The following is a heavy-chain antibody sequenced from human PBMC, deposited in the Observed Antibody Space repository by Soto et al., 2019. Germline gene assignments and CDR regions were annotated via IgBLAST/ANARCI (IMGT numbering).Heavy chain of an antibody. D-gene: IGHD6-6*01. CDR3: GRAAPYYFYYYGMDV. J-gene: IGHJ6*02. CDR2: ISAYNGNT. Sequence: QVQLVQSGAEVKKPGASVKVSCTASGYTFTSYGISWVRQAPGQGLEGMGWISAYNGNTTYAQKLQGRDTMTTDTSTSTAYMELGSVRSDDTAVYYCGRAAPYYFYYYGMDVWGQGTTVTVSS. CDR1: GYTFTSYG. V-gene: IGHV1-18*04.